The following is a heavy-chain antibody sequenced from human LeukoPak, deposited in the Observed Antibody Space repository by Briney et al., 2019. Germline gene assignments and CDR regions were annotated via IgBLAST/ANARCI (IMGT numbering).Heavy chain of an antibody. CDR2: INEDGSTK. J-gene: IGHJ4*02. V-gene: IGHV3-7*03. CDR1: GFIFTKYW. D-gene: IGHD6-13*01. Sequence: GGSLRLSCAASGFIFTKYWMSWVRQAPGKGLEWVANINEDGSTKFYVDSVKGRFSMSRDNAQNSVYLQLNSLRIEDTAVYYCATSAASAGFDWGQGTLVIVSP. CDR3: ATSAASAGFD.